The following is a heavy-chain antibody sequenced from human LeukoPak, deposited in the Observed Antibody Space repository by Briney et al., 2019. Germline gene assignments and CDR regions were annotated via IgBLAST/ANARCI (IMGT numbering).Heavy chain of an antibody. CDR2: ISGSGGST. Sequence: SGGSLRLSCAASGFTFSSYAMSWVRQAPGKGLEWVSAISGSGGSTYYADSVKGRFTISRDNSKNTLYLQMNSLRAEDTAVYYCAKEGYGGKGGAPRGFWGQGTLVTVSS. CDR3: AKEGYGGKGGAPRGF. D-gene: IGHD4-23*01. V-gene: IGHV3-23*01. CDR1: GFTFSSYA. J-gene: IGHJ4*02.